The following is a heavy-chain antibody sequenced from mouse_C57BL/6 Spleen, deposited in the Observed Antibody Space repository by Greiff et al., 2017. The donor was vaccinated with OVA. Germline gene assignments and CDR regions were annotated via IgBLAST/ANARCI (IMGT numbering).Heavy chain of an antibody. CDR1: GYTFTSYW. J-gene: IGHJ4*01. D-gene: IGHD1-1*01. V-gene: IGHV1-64*01. CDR3: ARGGITTVVAGAMDY. Sequence: QVQLQQPGAELVKPGASVKLSCKASGYTFTSYWMHWVKQRPGQGLEWIGMIHPNSGSTTYTEKFKSKATLTVDKSSSTAYMQLSSLTSEDAAVDYCARGGITTVVAGAMDYWGQGTSVTVSS. CDR2: IHPNSGST.